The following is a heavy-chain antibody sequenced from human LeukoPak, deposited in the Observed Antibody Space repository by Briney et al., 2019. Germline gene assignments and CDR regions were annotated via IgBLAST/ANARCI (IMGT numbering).Heavy chain of an antibody. V-gene: IGHV3-48*03. J-gene: IGHJ4*02. D-gene: IGHD3-3*01. CDR3: ARVRGLEWLLKHLDS. CDR2: ISGSGYPI. Sequence: PGRSLRLFCTASGFTFSTYEMNWVRQAPGKGLEWVTYISGSGYPIYYADSVKGRFTISRDNAKNSLYLQMNNLRAEDTAIYYCARVRGLEWLLKHLDSWGQGTLVTVSS. CDR1: GFTFSTYE.